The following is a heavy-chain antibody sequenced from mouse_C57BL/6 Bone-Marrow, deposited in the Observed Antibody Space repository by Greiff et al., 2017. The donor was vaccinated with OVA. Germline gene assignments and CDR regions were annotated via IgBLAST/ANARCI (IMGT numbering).Heavy chain of an antibody. CDR3: ATGFDY. V-gene: IGHV3-6*01. J-gene: IGHJ2*01. D-gene: IGHD4-1*01. CDR1: GYSITSGYY. Sequence: ESGPGLVKPSQSLSLTCSVTGYSITSGYYWNWIRQFPGNKLEWMGYISYDGSNNYNPSLKNRISITRATSKNQFFLKLNSVTTEDTATYYCATGFDYWGQGTTLTVSS. CDR2: ISYDGSN.